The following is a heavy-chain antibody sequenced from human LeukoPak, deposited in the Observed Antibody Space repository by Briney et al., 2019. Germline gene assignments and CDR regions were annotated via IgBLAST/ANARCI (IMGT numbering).Heavy chain of an antibody. CDR3: ARGTPSSSGWLYYGMDV. J-gene: IGHJ6*02. CDR2: ISYDGSNK. D-gene: IGHD6-19*01. Sequence: GGSLRLSCAASGFTFSSYAMHWVREAPGKGLEWVAVISYDGSNKYYADSVKGRFTISRDNSKNTLYLQMNSLRAEDTAVYYCARGTPSSSGWLYYGMDVWGQGTTVTVSS. V-gene: IGHV3-30-3*01. CDR1: GFTFSSYA.